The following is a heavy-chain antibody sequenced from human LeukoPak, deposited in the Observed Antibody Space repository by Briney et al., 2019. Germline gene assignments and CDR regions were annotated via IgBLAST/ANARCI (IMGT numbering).Heavy chain of an antibody. J-gene: IGHJ4*02. Sequence: PSETLSLTCAVSGGSISSGGYSWSWIRQPPGKGLGWIGYIYHSGSTYYNPSLKSRVTISVDRSKNQFSLKLSSVTAADTAVYYCARAYCGGDCYPPQYYFDYWGQGTLVTVSS. CDR3: ARAYCGGDCYPPQYYFDY. CDR2: IYHSGST. V-gene: IGHV4-30-2*01. CDR1: GGSISSGGYS. D-gene: IGHD2-21*02.